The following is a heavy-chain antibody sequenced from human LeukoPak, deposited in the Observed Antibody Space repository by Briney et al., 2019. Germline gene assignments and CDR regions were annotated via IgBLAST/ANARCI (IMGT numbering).Heavy chain of an antibody. V-gene: IGHV3-15*01. D-gene: IGHD3-22*01. J-gene: IGHJ4*02. CDR2: IKSKTDGGTT. CDR3: AKDGGGGYDSSGFADY. Sequence: GGSLRLSCAASGFTFSNAWMSWVRQAPGKGLECVGRIKSKTDGGTTDYAAPMKGRFTISRDDSKNTLYLQMNSLRAEDTAVYYCAKDGGGGYDSSGFADYWGQGTLVTVSS. CDR1: GFTFSNAW.